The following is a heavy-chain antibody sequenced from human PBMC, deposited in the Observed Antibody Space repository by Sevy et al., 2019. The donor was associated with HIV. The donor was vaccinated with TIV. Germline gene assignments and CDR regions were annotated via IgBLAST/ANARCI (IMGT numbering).Heavy chain of an antibody. CDR3: TTGESGSYYYYYGMDV. D-gene: IGHD1-26*01. CDR2: IKSKTDGGTT. Sequence: GGSLRLSCAASGFTFSNAWMSWVRQAPGKGLEWVGRIKSKTDGGTTDYAAPVKGRFTISRDDSKNTPYLQMNSLKTEDTAVYYCTTGESGSYYYYYGMDVWGQGTTVTVSS. CDR1: GFTFSNAW. V-gene: IGHV3-15*01. J-gene: IGHJ6*02.